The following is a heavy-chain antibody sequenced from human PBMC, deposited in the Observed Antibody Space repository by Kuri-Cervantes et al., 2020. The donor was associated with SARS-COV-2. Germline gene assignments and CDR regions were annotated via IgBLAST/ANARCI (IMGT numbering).Heavy chain of an antibody. J-gene: IGHJ4*02. Sequence: GESLKISCAASGLTFNSYWMSWVRQAPGKGLEWVANIKQDGSERYYVDSVKGRFTISRDNAKNSLYLQMDSLRADDTAVYYCARSSCSGGSCYSAYSYGLFDYWGQGTLVTV. CDR2: IKQDGSER. D-gene: IGHD2-15*01. V-gene: IGHV3-7*05. CDR1: GLTFNSYW. CDR3: ARSSCSGGSCYSAYSYGLFDY.